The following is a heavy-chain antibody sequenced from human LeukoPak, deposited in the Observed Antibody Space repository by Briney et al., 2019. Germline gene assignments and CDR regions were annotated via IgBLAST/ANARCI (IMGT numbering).Heavy chain of an antibody. CDR1: GFTFDNYA. CDR3: AKGGYQT. V-gene: IGHV3-9*01. D-gene: IGHD2-15*01. CDR2: ISWNSGNI. J-gene: IGHJ5*02. Sequence: GRSLRLSCAASGFTFDNYAMHWVRQGPGKGLEWVSGISWNSGNIGYADSVKGRFTISRDNAKNSLYLQMNSLRPEDTALYYCAKGGYQTWGQGTLVTVSS.